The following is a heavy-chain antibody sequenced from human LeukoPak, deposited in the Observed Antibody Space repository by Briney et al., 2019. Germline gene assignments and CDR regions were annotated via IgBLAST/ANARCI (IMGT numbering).Heavy chain of an antibody. CDR2: IRSDGSNT. CDR3: AIIPLGGRFDY. CDR1: GFSFSDFD. D-gene: IGHD3-10*01. J-gene: IGHJ4*02. V-gene: IGHV3-30*02. Sequence: GGSLRLSSATSGFSFSDFDMQWVRQAPGQGLEWVAFIRSDGSNTYYGDSVKGRFTISRDNPKKILHLQMNSLRPGDTALYYCAIIPLGGRFDYWGQGTLVIVSS.